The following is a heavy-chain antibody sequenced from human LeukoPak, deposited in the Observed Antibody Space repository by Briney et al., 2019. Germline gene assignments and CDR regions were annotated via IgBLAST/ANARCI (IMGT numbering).Heavy chain of an antibody. J-gene: IGHJ5*02. V-gene: IGHV3-74*01. Sequence: GGSLRLSCAASGFTFSGYWMHWVRQAPGKGLEWVSRINIDGATTNYADSVKGRFTISRDNAKNTLHLQMNSLRADDTAVYYCIRGAVGTGVWFDPWGQGTLVTVSS. D-gene: IGHD1-26*01. CDR1: GFTFSGYW. CDR2: INIDGATT. CDR3: IRGAVGTGVWFDP.